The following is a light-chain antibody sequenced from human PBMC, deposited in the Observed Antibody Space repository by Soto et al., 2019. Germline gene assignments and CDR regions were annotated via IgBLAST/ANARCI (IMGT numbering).Light chain of an antibody. J-gene: IGKJ4*01. CDR2: KAS. V-gene: IGKV1-5*03. CDR3: QQYSSYPLT. Sequence: DIQMTQSPSTLSASVGDRVTITCRASQSISSWLAWYQQKPGKAPKLLIYKASNLESGVPSRFSGSGSGAVFTRSISSLQPDDFATYCCQQYSSYPLTFGGGTKVEIK. CDR1: QSISSW.